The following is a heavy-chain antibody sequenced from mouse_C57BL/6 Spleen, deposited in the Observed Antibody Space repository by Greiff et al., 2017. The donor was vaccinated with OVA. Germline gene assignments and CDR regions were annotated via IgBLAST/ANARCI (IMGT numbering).Heavy chain of an antibody. J-gene: IGHJ2*01. CDR1: GYTFTSYW. Sequence: QVQLQQSGAELVRPGTSVKLSCKASGYTFTSYWMHWVKQRPGQGLEWIGVIDPSDSYTNYNQKFKGKATLTVDTSSSTAYMQLSSLTSEDSAVYYCARSHQDYWGQGTTLTVSS. CDR2: IDPSDSYT. CDR3: ARSHQDY. V-gene: IGHV1-59*01.